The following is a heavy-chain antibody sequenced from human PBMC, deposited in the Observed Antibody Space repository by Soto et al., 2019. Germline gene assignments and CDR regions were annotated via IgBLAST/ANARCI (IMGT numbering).Heavy chain of an antibody. J-gene: IGHJ5*02. Sequence: QITLKESGPTLVKPTQTLTLTCTFSGFSLSTSGVGVGWLRQPPGKALEWLALIYWDDDKHYSTSLKSRLTITKDTSKNQVVLTMTNMDPVDTATYYCAHRRGYCISANCYGTWFDPWGQGTLVTVSS. CDR2: IYWDDDK. CDR3: AHRRGYCISANCYGTWFDP. D-gene: IGHD2-2*01. CDR1: GFSLSTSGVG. V-gene: IGHV2-5*02.